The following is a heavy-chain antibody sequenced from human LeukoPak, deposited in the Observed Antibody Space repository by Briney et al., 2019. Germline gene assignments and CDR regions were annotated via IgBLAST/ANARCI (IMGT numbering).Heavy chain of an antibody. CDR2: INSDGSST. Sequence: GGSLRLSCAASGFTFSSYWMHWVRQAPGKGLVWVSRINSDGSSTSYADSVKGRFTISRDNAKNTLYLQMNSLRAEDTAVYYCARVFRYSSGWYYFDYWGQGTLVTVSS. CDR3: ARVFRYSSGWYYFDY. V-gene: IGHV3-74*01. CDR1: GFTFSSYW. J-gene: IGHJ4*02. D-gene: IGHD6-19*01.